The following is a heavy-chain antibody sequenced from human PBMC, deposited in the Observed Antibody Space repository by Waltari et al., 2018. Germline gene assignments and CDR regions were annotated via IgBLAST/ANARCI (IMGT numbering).Heavy chain of an antibody. CDR2: IYYSGST. CDR3: ARERTYYYDSSGYGAFDI. J-gene: IGHJ3*02. D-gene: IGHD3-22*01. CDR1: GGSISSYY. Sequence: QVQLQESGPGLVKPSETLSLTCTVSGGSISSYYWSWIRQPPGKGLEWIGYIYYSGSTNYNPALKSRVTISVDTSKNQFSLKLSSVTAADTAVYYCARERTYYYDSSGYGAFDIWGQGTMVTVSS. V-gene: IGHV4-59*01.